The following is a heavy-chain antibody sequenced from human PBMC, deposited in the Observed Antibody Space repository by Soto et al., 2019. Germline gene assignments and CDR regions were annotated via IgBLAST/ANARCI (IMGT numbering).Heavy chain of an antibody. CDR1: GFTFSSYA. CDR2: ISGSGGST. CDR3: AKHRPRIAAAGTYYFDY. V-gene: IGHV3-23*01. D-gene: IGHD6-13*01. J-gene: IGHJ4*02. Sequence: QAGGSLRLSCAASGFTFSSYAMSWVRQSPGKGLEWVSAISGSGGSTYYADSVKGRFTISRDNSKNTLYLQMNSLRAEDTAVYYCAKHRPRIAAAGTYYFDYWGQGTLVTVSS.